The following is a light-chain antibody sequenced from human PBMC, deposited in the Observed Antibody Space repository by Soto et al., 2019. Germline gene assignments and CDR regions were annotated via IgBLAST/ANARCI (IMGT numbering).Light chain of an antibody. CDR3: CSYAGSYTLI. CDR2: DVT. V-gene: IGLV2-11*01. J-gene: IGLJ2*01. Sequence: QSALTQPRSVSGSPGQSVTISCTGTSSDVGGYNYVSWYQQHPDKAPKFILYDVTQRPSGVPDRFSGSKSGNTASLTISGLQAEDEADYYCCSYAGSYTLIFGGGTKLTVL. CDR1: SSDVGGYNY.